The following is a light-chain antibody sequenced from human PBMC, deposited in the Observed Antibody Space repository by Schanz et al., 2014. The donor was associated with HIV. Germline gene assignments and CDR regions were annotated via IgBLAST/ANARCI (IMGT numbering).Light chain of an antibody. CDR2: GAS. J-gene: IGKJ2*01. Sequence: EIVMTQSPATLSVSPGERATLSCRASQSVSTNLAWYQQKPGQAPRLLVYGASTRATGVPARFSGSGSGTDFTLTISSLQPDDFATYYCQQSNTFPYTFGQGTKLEIK. V-gene: IGKV3-15*01. CDR3: QQSNTFPYT. CDR1: QSVSTN.